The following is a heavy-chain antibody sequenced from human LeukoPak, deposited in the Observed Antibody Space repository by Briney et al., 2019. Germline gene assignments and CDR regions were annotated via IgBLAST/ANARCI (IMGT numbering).Heavy chain of an antibody. CDR3: VRAPGGYSCGALYYFDC. J-gene: IGHJ4*02. D-gene: IGHD5-18*01. V-gene: IGHV4-59*11. CDR1: GGSISSHY. Sequence: SETLSLTCTVSGGSISSHYWGWIRQPPGKGLEWIGYISYSGTTNYNTSLKSRVTISVDTPKNQFSLTLSSVTAADTAVYYCVRAPGGYSCGALYYFDCWGQGTLVTVSS. CDR2: ISYSGTT.